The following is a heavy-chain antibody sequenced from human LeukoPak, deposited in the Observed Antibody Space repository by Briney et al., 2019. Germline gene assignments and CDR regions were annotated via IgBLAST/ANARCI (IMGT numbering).Heavy chain of an antibody. CDR2: IYYSGNT. Sequence: SETLSLTCSVSGGSISSCTYSWGWIRQPPGKGLEWIGTIYYSGNTYYNPSLKSRVTISVDTSKNQFSLKLSSVTAADTAVYYCARVGTIFGVVRGPWGQGTLVTVSS. CDR1: GGSISSCTYS. D-gene: IGHD3-3*01. V-gene: IGHV4-39*07. J-gene: IGHJ5*02. CDR3: ARVGTIFGVVRGP.